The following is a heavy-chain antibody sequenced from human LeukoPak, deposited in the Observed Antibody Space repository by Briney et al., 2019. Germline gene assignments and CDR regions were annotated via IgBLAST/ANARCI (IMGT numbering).Heavy chain of an antibody. CDR2: ISGSGGST. J-gene: IGHJ6*02. Sequence: GGSLRLSCAASGITFSSYAMSWVRQAPGKGLEWVSAISGSGGSTYYADSVKGRFTISRDNSKNTLYLQMNSLRAEDTAVYYSAAAGSTYYYYYGMDVWGQGTTVTVSS. V-gene: IGHV3-23*01. CDR1: GITFSSYA. CDR3: AAAGSTYYYYYGMDV. D-gene: IGHD6-13*01.